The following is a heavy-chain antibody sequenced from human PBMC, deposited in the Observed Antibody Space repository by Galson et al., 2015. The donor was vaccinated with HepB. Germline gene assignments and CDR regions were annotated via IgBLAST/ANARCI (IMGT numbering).Heavy chain of an antibody. J-gene: IGHJ4*02. D-gene: IGHD2-21*02. CDR2: INGDGSQT. CDR1: GFTFSSNW. CDR3: VRHVTY. V-gene: IGHV3-7*03. Sequence: SLRLSCAASGFTFSSNWMSWVRQAPGKGLEWVANINGDGSQTDYVDSVKGRFTISRDNTRSSLYLQMGSLRAEDTAVYYCVRHVTYWGQGTLVTVSS.